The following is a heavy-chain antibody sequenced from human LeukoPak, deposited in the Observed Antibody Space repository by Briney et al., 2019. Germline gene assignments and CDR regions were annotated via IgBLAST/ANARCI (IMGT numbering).Heavy chain of an antibody. J-gene: IGHJ4*02. CDR3: ANGGSMAHEKIHN. D-gene: IGHD2/OR15-2a*01. V-gene: IGHV3-21*04. Sequence: PGGSLRLSCAASGFTFSSYSMNWVRQAPGKGLEWVSSISSSSSYIYYADSVKGRFTISRDNAKNSLYLQMNSLRAEDTAVYHCANGGSMAHEKIHNWGQGTLVTVSP. CDR1: GFTFSSYS. CDR2: ISSSSSYI.